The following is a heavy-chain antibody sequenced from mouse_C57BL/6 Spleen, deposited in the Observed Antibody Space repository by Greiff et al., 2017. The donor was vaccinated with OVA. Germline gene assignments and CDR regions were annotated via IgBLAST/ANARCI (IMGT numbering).Heavy chain of an antibody. V-gene: IGHV3-6*01. D-gene: IGHD2-3*01. Sequence: VQLKESGPGLVKPSQSLSLTCSVTGYSITSGYYWNWIRQFPGNKLEWMGYISYDGSNNYNPSLKNRISITRDTSKNQFFLKLNSVTTEDTATYYCARGWGYFDYWGQGTTLTVSS. J-gene: IGHJ2*01. CDR2: ISYDGSN. CDR3: ARGWGYFDY. CDR1: GYSITSGYY.